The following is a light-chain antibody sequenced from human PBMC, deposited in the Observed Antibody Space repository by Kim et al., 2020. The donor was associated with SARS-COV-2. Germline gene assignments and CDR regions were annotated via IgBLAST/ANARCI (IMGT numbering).Light chain of an antibody. V-gene: IGKV3-15*01. CDR3: QQYNNWPLYS. CDR2: GAS. J-gene: IGKJ2*03. CDR1: QSVSSN. Sequence: VSPGERATLSCRASQSVSSNLVWYQQKPGQAPRLLIYGASTRATGIPARFSGSGSGTEFTLTISSLQSEDFAVYYCQQYNNWPLYSFGQGTKLEI.